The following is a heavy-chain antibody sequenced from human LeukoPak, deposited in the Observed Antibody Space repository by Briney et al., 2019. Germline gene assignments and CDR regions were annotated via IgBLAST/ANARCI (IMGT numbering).Heavy chain of an antibody. V-gene: IGHV1-18*01. J-gene: IGHJ4*02. CDR1: GYTFTSYG. CDR2: ISAYNGNT. Sequence: ASVKVSCKASGYTFTSYGISWVRQAPGQGLEWMAWISAYNGNTNYAQKLQGRVTVTTDTPTSTAYMELRSLRSDDTAVYYCQRITIFGVIIDFDYWGQGTLVTVSS. D-gene: IGHD3-3*01. CDR3: QRITIFGVIIDFDY.